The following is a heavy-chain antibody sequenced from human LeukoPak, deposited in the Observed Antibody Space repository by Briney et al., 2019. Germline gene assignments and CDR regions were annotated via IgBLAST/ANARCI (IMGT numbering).Heavy chain of an antibody. CDR1: GGSISSSSYY. CDR2: IYYSGST. Sequence: SETLSLTCTVSGGSISSSSYYWGWIRQPPGKGLEWIGSIYYSGSTYYNPSLKSRVTISVDTSKNQFSLKLSSVTAADTAVYYCARIHYYDSSGYYYLADGLRFYMDVWGKGTTVTVSS. D-gene: IGHD3-22*01. J-gene: IGHJ6*03. V-gene: IGHV4-39*07. CDR3: ARIHYYDSSGYYYLADGLRFYMDV.